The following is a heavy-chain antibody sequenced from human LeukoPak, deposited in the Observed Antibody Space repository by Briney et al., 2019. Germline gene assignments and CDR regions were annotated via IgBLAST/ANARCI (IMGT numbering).Heavy chain of an antibody. CDR1: GGSLSGYY. CDR2: FNHGGST. D-gene: IGHD4-17*01. Sequence: SETLSLTCAVYGGSLSGYYYSWVRQSPKKGLEWIGEFNHGGSTNYSPSLKSRVTVSMDMSKNHFSLKLSSVTAADTAVYYCAREETTVTTFGWFDPWGQGTLVTVSS. CDR3: AREETTVTTFGWFDP. V-gene: IGHV4-34*01. J-gene: IGHJ5*02.